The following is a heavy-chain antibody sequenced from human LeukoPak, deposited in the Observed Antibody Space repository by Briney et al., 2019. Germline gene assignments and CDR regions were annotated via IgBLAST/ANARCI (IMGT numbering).Heavy chain of an antibody. D-gene: IGHD3-22*01. CDR2: IYPGDSDT. J-gene: IGHJ2*01. CDR1: GYSFTSYW. Sequence: GESLKISCQGSGYSFTSYWIGWVRQMPGKGLEWMGIIYPGDSDTRYSPSFQGQVTISADKSISTAYLQWSSLKASDTAMYYCARTLRPYYYDSSGATSGYFDLWGRGTLVTVSS. CDR3: ARTLRPYYYDSSGATSGYFDL. V-gene: IGHV5-51*01.